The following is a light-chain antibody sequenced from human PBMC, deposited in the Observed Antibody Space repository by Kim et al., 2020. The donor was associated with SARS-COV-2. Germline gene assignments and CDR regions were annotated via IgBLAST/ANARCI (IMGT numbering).Light chain of an antibody. CDR2: EDT. Sequence: NFMLTQPHSVSESPGKTISISCTRSGGSIGSNYVQWYQQRPGSAPTTVIYEDTKRAFGVSDRFSGSIDISSNSASLTISGLKTEDEGDYYCQSYDSTNLAFGGGTQLTVL. CDR3: QSYDSTNLA. J-gene: IGLJ3*02. V-gene: IGLV6-57*04. CDR1: GGSIGSNY.